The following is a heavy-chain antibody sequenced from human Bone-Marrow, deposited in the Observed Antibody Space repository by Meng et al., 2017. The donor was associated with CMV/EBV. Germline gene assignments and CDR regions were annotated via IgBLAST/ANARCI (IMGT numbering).Heavy chain of an antibody. CDR3: AKPYSSSINRYFDY. J-gene: IGHJ4*02. CDR1: GFTFSSYW. Sequence: VGSLRLSCAASGFTFSSYWMSWVRQAPGKGLEWVANIKQEGSEKYYVDSVKGRFTISRDNAKNSLYLQMNSLRAEDTAVYYCAKPYSSSINRYFDYWGEGTLVTVSS. D-gene: IGHD6-6*01. V-gene: IGHV3-7*01. CDR2: IKQEGSEK.